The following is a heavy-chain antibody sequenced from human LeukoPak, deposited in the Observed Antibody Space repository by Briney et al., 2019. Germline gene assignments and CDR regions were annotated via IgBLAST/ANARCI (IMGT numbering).Heavy chain of an antibody. CDR2: IIPIFGTA. Sequence: SVKVSCKASGGTFSSYAISWVRQAPGQGLEWRGGIIPIFGTANYAQKFQGRVTITTDESTSTAYMELSSLRSEDTAVYYCAVNTPRYGYNYYYYMDVWGKGTTVTVSS. D-gene: IGHD5-24*01. CDR3: AVNTPRYGYNYYYYMDV. J-gene: IGHJ6*03. CDR1: GGTFSSYA. V-gene: IGHV1-69*05.